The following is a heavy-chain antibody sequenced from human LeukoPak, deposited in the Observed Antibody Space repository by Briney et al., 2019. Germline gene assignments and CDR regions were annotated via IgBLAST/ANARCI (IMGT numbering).Heavy chain of an antibody. CDR1: GFTFSSYG. CDR3: AKDQGYGSGSYTDC. V-gene: IGHV3-30*02. Sequence: GGSLRLSCAASGFTFSSYGMHWVRQAPGKGLEWVAFIRYDGSNKYYADSVKGRFTISRDNSKNTLYLQMNSLRAEDTAVYYCAKDQGYGSGSYTDCWGQGTLVTVSS. CDR2: IRYDGSNK. D-gene: IGHD3-10*01. J-gene: IGHJ4*02.